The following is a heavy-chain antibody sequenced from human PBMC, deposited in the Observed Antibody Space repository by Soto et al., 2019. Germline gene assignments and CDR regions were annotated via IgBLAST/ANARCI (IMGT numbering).Heavy chain of an antibody. CDR3: ARELGYSSGWYGEYNWYDS. D-gene: IGHD6-19*01. V-gene: IGHV1-18*01. CDR2: MNPNSGNT. J-gene: IGHJ5*01. Sequence: ASVKVSCKASGYTFTSYDINWVRQATGQGLEWMGWMNPNSGNTNYAQKLQGRVTMTTDTSTSTAYMELRSLRSDDTAVYYCARELGYSSGWYGEYNWYDSWGHGTLVTVPS. CDR1: GYTFTSYD.